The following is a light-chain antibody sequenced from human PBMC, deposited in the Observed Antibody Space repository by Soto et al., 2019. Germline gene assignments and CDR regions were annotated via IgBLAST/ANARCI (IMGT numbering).Light chain of an antibody. CDR1: SGHSSYA. Sequence: QLVLTQSPSASASLGASVKLTCTLSSGHSSYAIAWHQQQPEKGPRYLMKLNSDGSHSKGDGIPDRFSGSSSGAERYLTIPSLQSEDEADYYCQTWGTGWVFGGGTKVTVL. V-gene: IGLV4-69*01. J-gene: IGLJ3*02. CDR3: QTWGTGWV. CDR2: LNSDGSH.